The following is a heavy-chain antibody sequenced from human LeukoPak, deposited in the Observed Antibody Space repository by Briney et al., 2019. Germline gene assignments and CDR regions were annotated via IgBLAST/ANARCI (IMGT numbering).Heavy chain of an antibody. J-gene: IGHJ3*02. CDR2: IYPGDSDT. CDR1: GYSFTSYW. CDR3: ARYTVVTSDAFDI. V-gene: IGHV5-51*01. D-gene: IGHD4-23*01. Sequence: GESLKISCQGSGYSFTSYWIGWVRQMPGKGLEWMGIIYPGDSDTRYSPSFQGQVTISADKSISTAYLQWSSLKASDTAMYYCARYTVVTSDAFDIWGQGTMVTVSS.